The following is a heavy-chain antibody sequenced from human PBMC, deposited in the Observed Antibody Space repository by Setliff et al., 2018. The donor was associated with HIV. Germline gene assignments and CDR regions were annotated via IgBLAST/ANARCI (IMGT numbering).Heavy chain of an antibody. CDR2: IHYNERT. D-gene: IGHD5-18*01. Sequence: SETLSLTCTVSGGSASNSRYYWAWIRQPPGKGLEYIGSIHYNERTYYNPSLKSRVAISIDTSKNQFSLNLTSVTAADTAVYYCASLYSSDPVGDYWGQGTLVTVSS. J-gene: IGHJ4*02. V-gene: IGHV4-39*01. CDR1: GGSASNSRYY. CDR3: ASLYSSDPVGDY.